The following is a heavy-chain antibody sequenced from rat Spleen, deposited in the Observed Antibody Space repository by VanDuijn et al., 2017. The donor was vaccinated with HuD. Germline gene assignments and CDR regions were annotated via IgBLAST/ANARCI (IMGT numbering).Heavy chain of an antibody. CDR2: ISYDGSST. V-gene: IGHV5-29*01. J-gene: IGHJ2*01. CDR3: ARRHYGYTDYFDY. D-gene: IGHD1-11*01. CDR1: GFTFNNYW. Sequence: EVQLVESGGGLVQPGRSLKLSCVASGFTFNNYWMTWVRQAPGMGLEWVATISYDGSSTYYRDSVKGRFTISRDNAKSTLYLQMDSLGSEDTATYYCARRHYGYTDYFDYWGQGVMVTVSS.